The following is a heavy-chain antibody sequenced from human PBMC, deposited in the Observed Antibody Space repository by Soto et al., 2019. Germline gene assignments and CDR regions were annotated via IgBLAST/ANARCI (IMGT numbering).Heavy chain of an antibody. V-gene: IGHV4-59*08. CDR2: IYYSGST. Sequence: SETLPLTCTVSGGSISSYYWSWIRQPPGKGLEWIGYIYYSGSTNYNPSLKSRVTISVDTSKHQFSLKLNSMTAADTAVYYCARHNYGSGSTYFDYWGQGTLVTVSS. J-gene: IGHJ4*02. D-gene: IGHD3-10*01. CDR1: GGSISSYY. CDR3: ARHNYGSGSTYFDY.